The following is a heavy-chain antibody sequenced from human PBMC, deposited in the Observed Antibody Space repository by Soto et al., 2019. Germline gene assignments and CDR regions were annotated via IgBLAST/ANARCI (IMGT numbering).Heavy chain of an antibody. D-gene: IGHD6-6*01. CDR3: TSSRDIRSIAASPNLDY. J-gene: IGHJ4*02. Sequence: EVQLVESGGGLVQPGGSVKLSCAASGFTFSGSATHWVRQASGKGLEWVGRIRSKANSYATAYAASVKGRFTISRDDSKNTAYLQMNSLKTEDTAVYYCTSSRDIRSIAASPNLDYWGQGTLVTVSS. CDR1: GFTFSGSA. CDR2: IRSKANSYAT. V-gene: IGHV3-73*01.